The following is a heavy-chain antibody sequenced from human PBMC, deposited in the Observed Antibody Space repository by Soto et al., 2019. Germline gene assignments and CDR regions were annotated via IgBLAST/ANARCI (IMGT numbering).Heavy chain of an antibody. V-gene: IGHV4-4*07. J-gene: IGHJ5*02. CDR1: GGSITDYS. CDR2: IFSSGST. CDR3: ARDQGVVVTADNWFDP. Sequence: SETLSLTCTVSGGSITDYSWVWIRQPAGKGLEWIGRIFSSGSTNYNPSLEGRITMSLDTSKNQFSLKLNSATATDTAVYFCARDQGVVVTADNWFDPWGQGILVTVS. D-gene: IGHD2-21*02.